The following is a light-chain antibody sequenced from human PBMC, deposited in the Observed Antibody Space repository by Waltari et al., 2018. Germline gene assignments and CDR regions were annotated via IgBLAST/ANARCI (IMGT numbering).Light chain of an antibody. CDR1: QTITRY. CDR3: QQSYTTPRT. CDR2: GGS. V-gene: IGKV1-39*01. Sequence: DLQMTQSPSSLSASVGDRVTITCRATQTITRYLNWYQQKPGKAPRILFKGGSSLQSETPARFRGSGSGTDFALTITRLQPEDFATYFCQQSYTTPRTFGQGTTVDIK. J-gene: IGKJ1*01.